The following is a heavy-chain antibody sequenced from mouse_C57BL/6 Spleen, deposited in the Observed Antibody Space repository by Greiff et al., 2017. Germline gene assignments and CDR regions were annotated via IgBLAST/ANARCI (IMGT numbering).Heavy chain of an antibody. CDR2: IDPENGDT. J-gene: IGHJ2*01. V-gene: IGHV14-4*01. D-gene: IGHD1-1*01. CDR3: TYGPFDY. Sequence: DVQLQESGAELVRPGASVKLSCTASGFNIKDDYMHWVKQRPEQGLEWIGWIDPENGDTEYASKFQGKATITADTSSNTAYLQLSSLTSEDTAVYYCTYGPFDYWGQGTTLTVSS. CDR1: GFNIKDDY.